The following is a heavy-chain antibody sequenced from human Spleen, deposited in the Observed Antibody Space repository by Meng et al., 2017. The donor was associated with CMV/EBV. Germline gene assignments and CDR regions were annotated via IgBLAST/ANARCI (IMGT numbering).Heavy chain of an antibody. D-gene: IGHD2-8*02. Sequence: GGSLRLSCAASGSTFSSYAMSWVRQAPGKGLEWVSVIYSGGSSTYYADSVKGRFTISRDNSKNTLYLQMNSLRAEDTAVYYCAKVRWGTAVDAFDIWGQGTMVTVSS. V-gene: IGHV3-23*03. CDR1: GSTFSSYA. J-gene: IGHJ3*02. CDR2: IYSGGSST. CDR3: AKVRWGTAVDAFDI.